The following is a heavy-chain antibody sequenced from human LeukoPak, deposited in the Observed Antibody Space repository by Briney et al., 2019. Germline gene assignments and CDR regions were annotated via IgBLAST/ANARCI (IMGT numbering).Heavy chain of an antibody. Sequence: GASVKVSCKASGYTFTSYDINWVRQATGQGLEWMGWMNPNSGNTGYAQKFQGRVTMTRSTSISTAYMELSSLRSEDTAVYYCARNLLYDSGYAYWGQGTLVTVSS. D-gene: IGHD5-12*01. CDR3: ARNLLYDSGYAY. CDR2: MNPNSGNT. CDR1: GYTFTSYD. J-gene: IGHJ4*02. V-gene: IGHV1-8*01.